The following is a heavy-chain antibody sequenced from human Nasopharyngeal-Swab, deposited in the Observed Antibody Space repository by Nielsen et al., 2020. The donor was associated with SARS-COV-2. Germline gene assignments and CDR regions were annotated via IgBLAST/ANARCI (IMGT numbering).Heavy chain of an antibody. D-gene: IGHD7-27*01. Sequence: ASVKVSCKASGYTFTSYAMHWVRQAPGQRLEWMGWINAGNGNTKYSQKFQGRVTITRDTSASTAYMELSSLRSEDTAVYYCARDGPEPENWGVLCYWGQGTLVTVSS. CDR2: INAGNGNT. CDR3: ARDGPEPENWGVLCY. CDR1: GYTFTSYA. J-gene: IGHJ4*02. V-gene: IGHV1-3*01.